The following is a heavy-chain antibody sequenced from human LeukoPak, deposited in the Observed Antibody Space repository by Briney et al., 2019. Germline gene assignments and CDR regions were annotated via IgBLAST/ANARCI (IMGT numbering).Heavy chain of an antibody. CDR2: INPNSGGT. Sequence: ASVKVSCKASGYTFTGYYMHWVRQAPGQGLEWTGWINPNSGGTNYAQKFQGRVTMTRDTSISTAYMELSRLRSDDTAVYYCARDIMSPYYYDRLNPVVWFDPWGQGTLVTVSS. V-gene: IGHV1-2*02. J-gene: IGHJ5*02. CDR3: ARDIMSPYYYDRLNPVVWFDP. D-gene: IGHD3-22*01. CDR1: GYTFTGYY.